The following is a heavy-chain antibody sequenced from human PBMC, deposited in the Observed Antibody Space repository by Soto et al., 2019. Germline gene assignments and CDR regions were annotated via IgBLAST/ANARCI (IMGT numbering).Heavy chain of an antibody. J-gene: IGHJ6*03. V-gene: IGHV4-4*09. CDR3: ARTLDYGHMDV. CDR1: GDSVRNQY. D-gene: IGHD3-16*01. CDR2: IYRSGST. Sequence: SETLSLTCTVSGDSVRNQYWSWIRRPPGRGLEWIGYIYRSGSTKYNXXXXXXXXXXXXTXKXQFSLKLSSVTAADTAVYYCARTLDYGHMDVWGKGTTVTVSS.